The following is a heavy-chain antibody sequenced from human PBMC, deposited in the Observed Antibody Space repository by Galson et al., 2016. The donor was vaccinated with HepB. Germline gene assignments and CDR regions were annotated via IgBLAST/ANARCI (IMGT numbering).Heavy chain of an antibody. D-gene: IGHD6-19*01. Sequence: SLRLSCAASGFTFSSYSMNWVRQAPGKGLEWVSSISSSSSYIYYADSVKGRFTISRDNAKNSLYLQMNSLRAEDTAVYYCARVPPVAGAYWYFDLWGRGTLVTV. CDR2: ISSSSSYI. CDR3: ARVPPVAGAYWYFDL. CDR1: GFTFSSYS. V-gene: IGHV3-21*01. J-gene: IGHJ2*01.